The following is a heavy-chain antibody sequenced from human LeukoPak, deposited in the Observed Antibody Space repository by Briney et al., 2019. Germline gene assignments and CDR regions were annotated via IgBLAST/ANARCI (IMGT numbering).Heavy chain of an antibody. D-gene: IGHD6-13*01. J-gene: IGHJ4*02. V-gene: IGHV1-8*01. CDR2: MNPNSGNT. CDR1: GYTFTSYD. Sequence: ASVKVSCKASGYTFTSYDINWVRQATGQGLEWMGWMNPNSGNTGYAQKFQGRVTMTRNTSISTAYMELSSLRSEDTAVYYCARGQSQQLVPDYWGQGTLVTVSS. CDR3: ARGQSQQLVPDY.